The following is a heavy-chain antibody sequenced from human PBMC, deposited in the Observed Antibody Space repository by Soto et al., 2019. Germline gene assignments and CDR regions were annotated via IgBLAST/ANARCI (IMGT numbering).Heavy chain of an antibody. CDR2: ISSSSSYI. Sequence: GGSLRLSCAASGFTFSSYSMNWVRQAPGKGLEWVSSISSSSSYIYYADSVKGRFTISRDNAKNSLYLQMNSLRAEDTAVYYCASGASGYYDSSGYYCWGQGTLVTVSS. CDR3: ASGASGYYDSSGYYC. J-gene: IGHJ4*02. V-gene: IGHV3-21*01. CDR1: GFTFSSYS. D-gene: IGHD3-22*01.